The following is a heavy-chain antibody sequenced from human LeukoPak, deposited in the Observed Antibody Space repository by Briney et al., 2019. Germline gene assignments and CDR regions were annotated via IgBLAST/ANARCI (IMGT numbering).Heavy chain of an antibody. Sequence: ASVKVSCKASGYTCTADYMHWVRQAPGQGLEWMGWINPNSGGTNYAQKFQGRVTMTRDTSISTAYMELSSMRSDDTAVYYCARTDSSAWIDYWGQGTLVTVSS. CDR2: INPNSGGT. CDR1: GYTCTADY. D-gene: IGHD6-19*01. J-gene: IGHJ4*02. CDR3: ARTDSSAWIDY. V-gene: IGHV1-2*02.